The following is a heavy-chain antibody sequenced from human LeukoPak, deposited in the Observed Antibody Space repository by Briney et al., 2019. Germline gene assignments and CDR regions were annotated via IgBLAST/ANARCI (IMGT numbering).Heavy chain of an antibody. CDR1: GYTFTGHY. Sequence: ASVKVSCKASGYTFTGHYMHWVRQAPGQGLEWMGWINPNSGGTNYAQKFQGRVTMTRDTSISTAHMELSRLRSDDTAVYYCATLGYCSSTSCYYYYYGMDVWGQGTTVTVSS. CDR2: INPNSGGT. V-gene: IGHV1-2*02. D-gene: IGHD2-2*01. CDR3: ATLGYCSSTSCYYYYYGMDV. J-gene: IGHJ6*02.